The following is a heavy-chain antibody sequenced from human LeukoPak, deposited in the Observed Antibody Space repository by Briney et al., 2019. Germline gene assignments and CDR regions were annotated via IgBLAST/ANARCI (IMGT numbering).Heavy chain of an antibody. J-gene: IGHJ4*02. V-gene: IGHV3-23*01. CDR3: AKISDYSSNFDY. D-gene: IGHD5/OR15-5a*01. CDR2: LSNSGGAT. CDR1: GFTFSTYA. Sequence: GGSLRLSCAASGFTFSTYAMSWVRQAPGKGLEWVSALSNSGGATFHADSVKGRFTISRDNSKNTLYLQLNSLRAEDTALYYCAKISDYSSNFDYWGQGTLVTVSS.